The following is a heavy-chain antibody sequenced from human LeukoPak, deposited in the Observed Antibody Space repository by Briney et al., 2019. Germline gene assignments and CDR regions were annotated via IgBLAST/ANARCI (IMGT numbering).Heavy chain of an antibody. CDR1: GGTFSHYA. Sequence: SVKVSCKASGGTFSHYAINWVRQTPGPGLEWMGGIIPIFGTANYAQKFQGRVTITADESTSTVYMELNSLKSEDTAVYYCARGWDYDSGGRPTAYVYWGQGTLVTVSS. CDR3: ARGWDYDSGGRPTAYVY. J-gene: IGHJ4*02. V-gene: IGHV1-69*13. D-gene: IGHD3-22*01. CDR2: IIPIFGTA.